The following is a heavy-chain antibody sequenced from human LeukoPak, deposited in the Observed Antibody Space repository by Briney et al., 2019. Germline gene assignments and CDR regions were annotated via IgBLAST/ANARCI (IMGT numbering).Heavy chain of an antibody. Sequence: PGRSLRLSCAASGVTFSSYAMHWVRQAPGKGLEWVAVISHDGSNKYYADSVKGRFTISRDNSKNTLYLQMNSLRAEDTAVYYCAKEHPPFRWNGRKNYFDYWGQGTLVTVSS. CDR1: GVTFSSYA. J-gene: IGHJ4*02. V-gene: IGHV3-30-3*01. CDR2: ISHDGSNK. CDR3: AKEHPPFRWNGRKNYFDY. D-gene: IGHD4-23*01.